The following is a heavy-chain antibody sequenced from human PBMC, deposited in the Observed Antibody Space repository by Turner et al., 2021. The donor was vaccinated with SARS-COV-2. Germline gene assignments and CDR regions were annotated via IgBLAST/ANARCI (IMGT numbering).Heavy chain of an antibody. CDR2: IYSGGST. CDR1: GFTFSSNY. CDR3: ARDLGGLRFDY. V-gene: IGHV3-66*01. D-gene: IGHD2-15*01. Sequence: EVQLVESGGDLVQRGGSLRLSCSASGFTFSSNYMSWVRQAPGKGLEWVSVIYSGGSTFYADSLKGRFTISRDNSKNTLYLQMNSLRAEDTAFYYCARDLGGLRFDYWGQGTLVTVSS. J-gene: IGHJ4*02.